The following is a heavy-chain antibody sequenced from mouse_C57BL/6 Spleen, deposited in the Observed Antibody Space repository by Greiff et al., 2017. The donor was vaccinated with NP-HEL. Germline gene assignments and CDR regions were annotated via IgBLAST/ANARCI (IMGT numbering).Heavy chain of an antibody. J-gene: IGHJ4*01. Sequence: VQLKQSGPVLVKPGASVKMSCKASGYTFTDYYMNWVKQSHGKSLEWIGVINPYNGGTSYNQKFKGKATLTVDKSSSTAYMELNSLTSEDSAVYYCARNYYGSSYNAMDYWGQGTSVTVSS. CDR1: GYTFTDYY. CDR2: INPYNGGT. CDR3: ARNYYGSSYNAMDY. D-gene: IGHD1-1*01. V-gene: IGHV1-19*01.